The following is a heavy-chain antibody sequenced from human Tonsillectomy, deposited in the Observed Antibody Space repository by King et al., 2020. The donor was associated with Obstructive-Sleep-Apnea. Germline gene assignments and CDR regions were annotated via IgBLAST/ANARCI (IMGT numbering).Heavy chain of an antibody. D-gene: IGHD1-26*01. CDR2: VYYNGNT. CDR1: GGSLSSGSYY. V-gene: IGHV4-39*07. J-gene: IGHJ4*02. CDR3: ARVGGVYSGAYCIDY. Sequence: LQLQESGPGLVKSSETLSLTCTVSGGSLSSGSYYWGWIRQPPGKGLEWIATVYYNGNTYYTPSLESRVTISVDTSRNQFSLKLSSVIAADTAVYYCARVGGVYSGAYCIDYWGQGTLVIVSS.